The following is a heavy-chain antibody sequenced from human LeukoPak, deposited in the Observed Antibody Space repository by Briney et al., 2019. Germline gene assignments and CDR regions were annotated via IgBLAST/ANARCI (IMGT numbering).Heavy chain of an antibody. CDR1: GGSISSGSYL. J-gene: IGHJ5*02. Sequence: SETLSLTCTVSGGSISSGSYLWGCIRQSPGKGLEWIGSISYSGSTYYNPSLKIRVTVSVDTSKNQFSLKVTSVTAADTAVYYCARWVGNRNWFDPWGQGTLVTVSS. D-gene: IGHD1-26*01. CDR2: ISYSGST. CDR3: ARWVGNRNWFDP. V-gene: IGHV4-39*07.